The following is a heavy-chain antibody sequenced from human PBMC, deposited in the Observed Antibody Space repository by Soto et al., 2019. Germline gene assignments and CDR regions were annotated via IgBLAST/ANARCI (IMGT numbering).Heavy chain of an antibody. CDR1: GFTFSSYG. CDR2: IWYDGSNK. CDR3: ARDLHFLGELADDAFDI. V-gene: IGHV3-33*01. J-gene: IGHJ3*02. Sequence: QVQLVESGGGVVQPGRSLRLSCAASGFTFSSYGMHWVRQAPGKGLAWVAVIWYDGSNKYYADSVKGRFTISRDNSKNTLYLQMNSLRAEDTAGYYCARDLHFLGELADDAFDIWGQGTMVTVSS. D-gene: IGHD3-16*01.